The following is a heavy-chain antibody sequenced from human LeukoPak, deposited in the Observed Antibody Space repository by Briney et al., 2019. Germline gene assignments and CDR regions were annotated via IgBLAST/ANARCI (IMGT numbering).Heavy chain of an antibody. D-gene: IGHD6-13*01. J-gene: IGHJ4*02. Sequence: GGSLGLSCAASEFTFSSYGMHWVRQGTGKGLEWVSAIDTAGYTYYPGSVKGRFTISRENAKNSLYLQMNSLRAGDTAVYYCSRVNPEAEGFDYWGQGTLVTVSS. CDR3: SRVNPEAEGFDY. V-gene: IGHV3-13*01. CDR2: IDTAGYT. CDR1: EFTFSSYG.